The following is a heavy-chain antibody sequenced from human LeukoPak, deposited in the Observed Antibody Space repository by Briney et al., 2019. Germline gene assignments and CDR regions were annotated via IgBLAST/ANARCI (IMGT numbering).Heavy chain of an antibody. V-gene: IGHV1-2*04. D-gene: IGHD6-13*01. Sequence: ASVKVSCKASGYTFTGYYMHRVRQAPGQGLEWMGWINPNSGGTNYAQKFQGWVTMTRDTSISTAYMELSRLRSDDTAVYYCARVGSSWYDPWYFDYWGQGTLVTVSS. J-gene: IGHJ4*02. CDR2: INPNSGGT. CDR1: GYTFTGYY. CDR3: ARVGSSWYDPWYFDY.